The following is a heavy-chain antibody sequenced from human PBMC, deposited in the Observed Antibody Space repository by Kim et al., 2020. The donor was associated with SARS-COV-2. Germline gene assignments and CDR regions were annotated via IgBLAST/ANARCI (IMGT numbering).Heavy chain of an antibody. CDR1: GGTFSSYA. Sequence: SVKVSCKASGGTFSSYAISWVRQAPGQGLEWMGGIIPIFGTANYAQKFQGRVTITADESTSTAYMELSSLRSEDTAVYYCACTPGDIVLMRPPDYWGQGTLVTVSS. CDR2: IIPIFGTA. CDR3: ACTPGDIVLMRPPDY. V-gene: IGHV1-69*13. D-gene: IGHD2-8*01. J-gene: IGHJ4*02.